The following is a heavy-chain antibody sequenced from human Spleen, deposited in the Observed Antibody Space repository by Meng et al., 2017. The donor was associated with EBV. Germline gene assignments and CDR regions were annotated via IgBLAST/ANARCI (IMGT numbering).Heavy chain of an antibody. V-gene: IGHV4-4*02. CDR3: ARRDIGLIAWSPERSDY. J-gene: IGHJ4*02. CDR2: IYHSGIT. Sequence: QVRLQESGPGLVKPSGTLSLTCAVSGGSLESNNWWTWVRQPPGKGLEWIGEIYHSGITNYNPSLESRVTISVDKSNSHFSLRLTSVTAADTAIYYCARRDIGLIAWSPERSDYWGQGTLVTVSS. CDR1: GGSLESNNW. D-gene: IGHD2-21*01.